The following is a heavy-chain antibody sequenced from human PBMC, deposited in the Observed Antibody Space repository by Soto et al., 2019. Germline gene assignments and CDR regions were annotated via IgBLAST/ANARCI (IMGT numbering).Heavy chain of an antibody. CDR1: GYSFTSYW. D-gene: IGHD1-1*01. CDR2: IYPGDSDT. CDR3: ARTVDAYNDPYYSDY. Sequence: GESLKISCKGSGYSFTSYWIAWVRQMPGKGLEWMGIIYPGDSDTRYSPSFQGQVTISADKSTSTAYLQWSSLQASDTSIYYCARTVDAYNDPYYSDYWGQGTLVTVS. V-gene: IGHV5-51*01. J-gene: IGHJ4*02.